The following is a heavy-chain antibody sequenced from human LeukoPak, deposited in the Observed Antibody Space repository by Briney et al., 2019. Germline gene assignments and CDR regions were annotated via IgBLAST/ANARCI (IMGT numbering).Heavy chain of an antibody. Sequence: PSETLSLTCTVSGGSISSGDYYWSWIRQPPGKGLEWIGYIYYSGSTYYNPSLKSRVTISVDTSKNQFSLKLSSVTAADTAVYYCAREYSSGWYHLDYWGQGTLVTVSS. J-gene: IGHJ4*02. CDR3: AREYSSGWYHLDY. D-gene: IGHD6-19*01. CDR2: IYYSGST. V-gene: IGHV4-30-4*01. CDR1: GGSISSGDYY.